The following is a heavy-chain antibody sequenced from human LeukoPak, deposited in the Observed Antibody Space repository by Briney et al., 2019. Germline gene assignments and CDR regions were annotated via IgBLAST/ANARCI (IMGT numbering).Heavy chain of an antibody. J-gene: IGHJ4*02. Sequence: GGSLRLSCAASGFTFSNSAMTWVRQAPGKGLEWVSAISSSGSDTIYTDSVKDRFTISRDNSRDTLCLQMNSLRAEDTAVYYCAKGGSYAPLDYWGQGTLVTVSS. D-gene: IGHD1-26*01. V-gene: IGHV3-23*01. CDR2: ISSSGSDT. CDR3: AKGGSYAPLDY. CDR1: GFTFSNSA.